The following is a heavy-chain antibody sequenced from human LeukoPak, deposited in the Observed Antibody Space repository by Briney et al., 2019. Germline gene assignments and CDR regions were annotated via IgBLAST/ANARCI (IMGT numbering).Heavy chain of an antibody. CDR2: INPSGGST. D-gene: IGHD6-13*01. Sequence: VASVTVSCKASGYTFTSYYMHWVRQAPGQGLEWMGIINPSGGSTSYAQKFQGRVTMTRDTSTSTVYMELSSLRSEDTAVYYCARLSYSSSWYSRGYFDYWGQGTLVTVSS. CDR3: ARLSYSSSWYSRGYFDY. V-gene: IGHV1-46*01. CDR1: GYTFTSYY. J-gene: IGHJ4*02.